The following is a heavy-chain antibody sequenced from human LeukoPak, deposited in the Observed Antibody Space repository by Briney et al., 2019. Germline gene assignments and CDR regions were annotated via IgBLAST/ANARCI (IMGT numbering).Heavy chain of an antibody. D-gene: IGHD6-13*01. Sequence: PSETLCLTCTVSGGSISSSSYYWGWIRQPPGKGLEWIGSIYYSGSTYYNPSLKSRVTISVDTSKNQFSLKLSSVTAADTAVYYCARQGYSSSWHYFDYWGQGTLVTVSS. J-gene: IGHJ4*02. V-gene: IGHV4-39*01. CDR3: ARQGYSSSWHYFDY. CDR2: IYYSGST. CDR1: GGSISSSSYY.